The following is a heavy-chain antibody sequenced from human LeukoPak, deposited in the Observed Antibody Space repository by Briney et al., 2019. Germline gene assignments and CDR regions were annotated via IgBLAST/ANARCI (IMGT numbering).Heavy chain of an antibody. CDR3: ARRVVVAAWSY. CDR1: GASISSDNW. CDR2: IYHRGRP. V-gene: IGHV4/OR15-8*01. Sequence: SETLSLTCGVSGASISSDNWWHWLRQPPGKGLEWIGEIYHRGRPNTNPSLKSRVTMSLDKSKNQVSLKLSSVTAADTAVYYCARRVVVAAWSYWGQGTLVTVSS. J-gene: IGHJ4*02. D-gene: IGHD2-15*01.